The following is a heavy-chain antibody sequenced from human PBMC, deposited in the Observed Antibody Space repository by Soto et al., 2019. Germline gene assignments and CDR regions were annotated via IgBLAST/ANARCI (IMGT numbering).Heavy chain of an antibody. V-gene: IGHV2-5*01. J-gene: IGHJ4*02. CDR2: IYWNDDK. Sequence: QITLKESGPTLVKPTQTLTLTCTFSGFSLSTSGVGVGWIRQPPGKALEWLALIYWNDDKRYSPSLKSRLTITQDTSKNQVVLTMTNMDPVDTATYYCAHRPGYCSGGSCYSVENYFDYWGQGTLVTVSS. CDR1: GFSLSTSGVG. CDR3: AHRPGYCSGGSCYSVENYFDY. D-gene: IGHD2-15*01.